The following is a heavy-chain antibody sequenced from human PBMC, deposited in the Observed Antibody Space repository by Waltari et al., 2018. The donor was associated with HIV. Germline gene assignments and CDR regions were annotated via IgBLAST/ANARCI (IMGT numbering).Heavy chain of an antibody. CDR3: ARSEGRIQLYFDY. D-gene: IGHD5-18*01. Sequence: QVQLQESGTGLVKPSGNLSLTCAVPGGSIRSSNWWSWVRQPPGKGLEWIVEIYHSVSTNYNPSLKSRVTISVDKSKNQFSLKLSSVTAADTAVYSCARSEGRIQLYFDYWGQGTLVTVSS. CDR1: GGSIRSSNW. V-gene: IGHV4-4*02. CDR2: IYHSVST. J-gene: IGHJ4*02.